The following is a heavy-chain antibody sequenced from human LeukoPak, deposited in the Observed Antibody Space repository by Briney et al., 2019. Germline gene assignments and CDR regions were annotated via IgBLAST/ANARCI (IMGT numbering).Heavy chain of an antibody. CDR3: ARDRDSSGWHVADY. J-gene: IGHJ4*02. D-gene: IGHD6-19*01. CDR2: ISPNNGNT. V-gene: IGHV1-18*01. CDR1: GYTFRSYD. Sequence: PSVTVSCKASGYTFRSYDITWGRHAPGQGLEWMGWISPNNGNTNYAQKFQGRVTMTTDTPTSTAYMEMRSLRSDDTAVYYCARDRDSSGWHVADYWGQGTLVTVSS.